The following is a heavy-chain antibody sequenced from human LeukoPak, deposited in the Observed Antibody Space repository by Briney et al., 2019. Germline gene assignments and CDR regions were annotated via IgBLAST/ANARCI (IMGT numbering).Heavy chain of an antibody. CDR1: GGTFSSYA. CDR3: ARERTTVVTRWFDP. D-gene: IGHD4-23*01. J-gene: IGHJ5*02. CDR2: IIPIFGTA. V-gene: IGHV1-69*13. Sequence: SVKVSCKASGGTFSSYAISWVRQAPGQGLEWMGGIIPIFGTANYAQKFQGRVTITADESTSTAYMELSSLRSEDTAVYYCARERTTVVTRWFDPWGQGTPVTVSS.